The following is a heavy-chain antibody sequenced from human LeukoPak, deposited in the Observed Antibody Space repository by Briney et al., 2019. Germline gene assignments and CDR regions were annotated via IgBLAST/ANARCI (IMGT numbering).Heavy chain of an antibody. CDR1: GDSVSSNSAA. Sequence: SQTLSLTCAISGDSVSSNSAAWNWIRQSPSRGLEWLGRTYYRSKWYNDYAVSVKGRITINPDTPKNQFSLQLNSVTPEDTAVYYCARAIAVAGSLTYYFDHWGQGTLVTVSS. CDR3: ARAIAVAGSLTYYFDH. CDR2: TYYRSKWYN. D-gene: IGHD6-19*01. V-gene: IGHV6-1*01. J-gene: IGHJ4*02.